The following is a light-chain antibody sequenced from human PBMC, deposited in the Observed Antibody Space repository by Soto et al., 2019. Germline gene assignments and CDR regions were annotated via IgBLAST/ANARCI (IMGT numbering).Light chain of an antibody. J-gene: IGKJ2*01. CDR2: KAA. V-gene: IGKV1-5*03. CDR1: QSISSW. Sequence: DIQMTQSPSILSAAVGDRVTITCRASQSISSWLAWYQQKPGKAPKLLIYKAASLESGVPSRFSGSGSGTDFSLTISSLQPDEFAPYCCQQYNNPTFPFGKGPKLEIK. CDR3: QQYNNPTFP.